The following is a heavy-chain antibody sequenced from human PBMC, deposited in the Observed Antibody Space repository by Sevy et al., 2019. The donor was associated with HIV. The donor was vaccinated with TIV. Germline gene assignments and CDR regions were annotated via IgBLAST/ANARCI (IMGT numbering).Heavy chain of an antibody. Sequence: EGSLRLSCAASGFTFSNYAMHWVRQTPGKELEWLAVIAYDIINKYYADSVKGRFTISRDNSKNTLYLQMNSLTTEDTAVYYCARLPPTRAFDIWGQGTLVTVSS. V-gene: IGHV3-30*04. J-gene: IGHJ3*02. CDR2: IAYDIINK. CDR3: ARLPPTRAFDI. CDR1: GFTFSNYA. D-gene: IGHD1-1*01.